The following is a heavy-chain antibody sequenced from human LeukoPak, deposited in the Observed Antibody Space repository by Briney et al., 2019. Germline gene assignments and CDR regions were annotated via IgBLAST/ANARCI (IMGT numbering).Heavy chain of an antibody. CDR2: ISAYNGHT. CDR1: GYTFTGYY. Sequence: GASVKVSCKASGYTFTGYYMYWVRQAPGQGLEWMGWISAYNGHTNFAWKFQGRVTLTTETSTTTAYMELRNLRSDDTAVYYCARAWDYGASRGKMDVWGKGTTVSDSS. D-gene: IGHD4-17*01. CDR3: ARAWDYGASRGKMDV. J-gene: IGHJ6*04. V-gene: IGHV1-18*04.